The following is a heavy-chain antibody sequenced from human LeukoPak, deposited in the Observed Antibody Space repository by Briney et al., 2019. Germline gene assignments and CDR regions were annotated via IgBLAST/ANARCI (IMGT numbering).Heavy chain of an antibody. CDR1: GFTFSSYA. Sequence: GGSLRLSCAASGFTFSSYAMSWVRQAPGKGLEWVSGIRGSGGSTYYADSVKGRFTISRDNAKNTLFLQMNSLRAEDTATYYCVKDQNYQLRLWGQGTLVTVSS. D-gene: IGHD2-2*01. CDR3: VKDQNYQLRL. J-gene: IGHJ4*02. CDR2: IRGSGGST. V-gene: IGHV3-23*01.